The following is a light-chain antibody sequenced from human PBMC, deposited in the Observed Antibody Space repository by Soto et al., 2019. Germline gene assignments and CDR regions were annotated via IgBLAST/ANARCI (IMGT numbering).Light chain of an antibody. J-gene: IGKJ4*01. CDR3: QQTYSTPSLR. CDR2: AAS. V-gene: IGKV1-39*01. CDR1: QSIIRY. Sequence: DIQMTQSPSSLSASVGDRVTITCRASQSIIRYLNWYQQKSGKAPKLLIYAASSLQTGVPSRFSGNGSRTDFTLTISSLQPEDFATYYFQQTYSTPSLRFGGGTQVEIK.